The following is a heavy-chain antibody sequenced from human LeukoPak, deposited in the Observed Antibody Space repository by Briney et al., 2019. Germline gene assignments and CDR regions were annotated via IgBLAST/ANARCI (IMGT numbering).Heavy chain of an antibody. CDR1: GFNFSNYG. J-gene: IGHJ5*02. Sequence: ASVKVSCKAPGFNFSNYGISWVRQAPGQGLEWMGWISADNGNTNYAQKFQDRVTMTTDTSTSTVYLELRSLRSDDTAVFYCATEVPHCSGGTCYFGWFDPWGQGTLVTVSS. CDR3: ATEVPHCSGGTCYFGWFDP. D-gene: IGHD2-15*01. V-gene: IGHV1-18*01. CDR2: ISADNGNT.